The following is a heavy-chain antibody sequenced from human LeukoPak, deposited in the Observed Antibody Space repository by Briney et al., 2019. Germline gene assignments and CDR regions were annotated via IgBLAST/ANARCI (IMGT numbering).Heavy chain of an antibody. D-gene: IGHD6-13*01. CDR3: ARGSQQLVYDWFDP. CDR1: GGSISSSSYY. V-gene: IGHV4-39*07. CDR2: IYYSGST. Sequence: SETLSLTCTVSGGSISSSSYYWGWIRQPPGKGLEWIGRIYYSGSTYYNPSLESRVTISVDTSKNQFSLKLSSGTAADTAVYYCARGSQQLVYDWFDPWGQGTLVTVSS. J-gene: IGHJ5*02.